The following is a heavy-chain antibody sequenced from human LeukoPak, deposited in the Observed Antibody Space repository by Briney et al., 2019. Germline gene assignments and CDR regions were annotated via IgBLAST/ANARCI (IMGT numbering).Heavy chain of an antibody. CDR3: ARFKQWPNYYYYGMDV. V-gene: IGHV1-2*02. Sequence: ASVKVSCKASGYTFTGYYMHWVRQAPGQGLEWMGWINPNSGGTNYAQKFQGRVTMTRDTSISTAYMELSRLRSDDTAVYYCARFKQWPNYYYYGMDVWGQGTTVTVSS. CDR1: GYTFTGYY. D-gene: IGHD6-19*01. J-gene: IGHJ6*02. CDR2: INPNSGGT.